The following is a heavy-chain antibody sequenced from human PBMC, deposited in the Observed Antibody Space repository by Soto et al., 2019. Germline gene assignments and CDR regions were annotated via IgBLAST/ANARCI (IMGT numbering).Heavy chain of an antibody. CDR2: IYYSGST. J-gene: IGHJ5*02. V-gene: IGHV4-61*01. CDR1: GGSVSSGSYY. D-gene: IGHD3-10*01. CDR3: ARDYYGSGPTREGWFDP. Sequence: SETLSLTCTVSGGSVSSGSYYWSWIRQPPGKGLEWIGYIYYSGSTNYNTSLKSRVTISVDTSKNQFSLKLSSVTAADTAVYYCARDYYGSGPTREGWFDPWGQGTLVTVSS.